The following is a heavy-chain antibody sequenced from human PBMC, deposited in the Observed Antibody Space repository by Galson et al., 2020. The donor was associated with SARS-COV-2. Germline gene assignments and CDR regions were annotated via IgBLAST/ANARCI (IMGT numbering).Heavy chain of an antibody. Sequence: SETLSLTCTVSGGSISSGGYYWSWIRQHPGKGLEWIGYIYYSGSTYYNPSLKNRVTISVDTSKNQFSLKLSSVTATDTAVYYCASHYDILTGYYPTDHAFDIWGQGTMVTVSS. D-gene: IGHD3-9*01. V-gene: IGHV4-31*03. CDR1: GGSISSGGYY. J-gene: IGHJ3*02. CDR2: IYYSGST. CDR3: ASHYDILTGYYPTDHAFDI.